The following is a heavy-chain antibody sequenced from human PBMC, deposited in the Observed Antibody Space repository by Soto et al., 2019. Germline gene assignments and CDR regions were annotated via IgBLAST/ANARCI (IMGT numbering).Heavy chain of an antibody. J-gene: IGHJ6*02. V-gene: IGHV1-69*08. D-gene: IGHD2-2*01. Sequence: QVQLVQSGAEVKKPGSSVKVSCKASGGTFSRYSITWVRQAPGHGLEWIGRIIPIFGIASYAKKFQGRVTITADESTSTAYMELSSQRSEDTAVYYCAREDRDRETGLVPAAIDGMDVWGRGTTVTVSS. CDR3: AREDRDRETGLVPAAIDGMDV. CDR2: IIPIFGIA. CDR1: GGTFSRYS.